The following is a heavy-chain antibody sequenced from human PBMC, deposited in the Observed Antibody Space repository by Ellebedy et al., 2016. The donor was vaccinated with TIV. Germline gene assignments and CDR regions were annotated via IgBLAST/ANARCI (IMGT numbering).Heavy chain of an antibody. CDR3: ATSAVGHSHGYYFDY. D-gene: IGHD3-22*01. Sequence: GESLKISCAVSGLTFSSHAMSWVRQAPGKGLEWVSSITESGGNTYYADSVKGRFTISRDNSKDTLFLQMNSLRAEDTAVYYCATSAVGHSHGYYFDYWGQGTLVTVSA. V-gene: IGHV3-23*01. CDR2: ITESGGNT. CDR1: GLTFSSHA. J-gene: IGHJ4*02.